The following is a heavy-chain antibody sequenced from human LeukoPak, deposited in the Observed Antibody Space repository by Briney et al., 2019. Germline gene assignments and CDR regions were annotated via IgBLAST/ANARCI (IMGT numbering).Heavy chain of an antibody. CDR1: GFSFSDYY. CDR2: ISSSGGNI. Sequence: GGSLRLSCAASGFSFSDYYMSWVRQAPGKGLEWVSYISSSGGNIYYADSVKGRFTISRDNAKNSLYLQMNSLRAEDTAVYYCARADGYNPIYYYYGMDVWGQGTTVTVSS. J-gene: IGHJ6*02. D-gene: IGHD5-24*01. V-gene: IGHV3-11*01. CDR3: ARADGYNPIYYYYGMDV.